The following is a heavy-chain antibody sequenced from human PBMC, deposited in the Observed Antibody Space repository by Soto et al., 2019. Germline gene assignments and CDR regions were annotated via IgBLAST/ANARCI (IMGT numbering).Heavy chain of an antibody. V-gene: IGHV5-51*01. CDR3: ARLNIGVVPTSYYYYMDV. J-gene: IGHJ6*03. D-gene: IGHD3-3*01. CDR1: GYSFTSYW. CDR2: IYPGDSDT. Sequence: PGESLKISCKGSGYSFTSYWIGWVRQMPGKGMEWMGIIYPGDSDTRYSPSFQGQVTISADKSISTAYLQWSSLKASDTAMYYCARLNIGVVPTSYYYYMDVWGKGTTATVSS.